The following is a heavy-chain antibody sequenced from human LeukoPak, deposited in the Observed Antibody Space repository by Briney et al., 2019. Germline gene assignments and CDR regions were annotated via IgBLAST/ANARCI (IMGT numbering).Heavy chain of an antibody. CDR2: IYTSGST. V-gene: IGHV4-4*07. CDR1: GGSISSYY. D-gene: IGHD3-10*01. CDR3: AREPHYYGSGSYFDY. J-gene: IGHJ4*02. Sequence: SETLSLTCTASGGSISSYYWSWIRQPAGKGLEWIGRIYTSGSTNYNPSLKSRVTISVDTSKNQFSLKLSSVTAADTAVYYCAREPHYYGSGSYFDYWGQGTLVTVSS.